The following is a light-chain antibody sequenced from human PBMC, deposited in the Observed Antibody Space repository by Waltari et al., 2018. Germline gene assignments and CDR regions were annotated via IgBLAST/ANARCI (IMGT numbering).Light chain of an antibody. V-gene: IGLV2-8*01. CDR3: NSYIGINTWV. J-gene: IGLJ3*02. CDR1: STKIQYYNF. CDR2: EVS. Sequence: QAAPTQPPYVSGSPGQSVTISCTGTSTKIQYYNFVSWFLQHPGKAPKLIIFEVSKRPSGVSDHFSGSKSGTTATLTISGLQPEDEADYYCNSYIGINTWVFGGGTRLTVL.